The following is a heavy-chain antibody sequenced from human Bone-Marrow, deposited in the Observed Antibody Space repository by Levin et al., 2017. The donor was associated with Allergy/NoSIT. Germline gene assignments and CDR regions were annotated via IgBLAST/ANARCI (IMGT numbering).Heavy chain of an antibody. J-gene: IGHJ4*02. V-gene: IGHV3-48*03. Sequence: LSLTCAASGFTLSSYEMNWVRQAPGKGLEWVSYISGSGSTIYYADSVKGRFTISRDNAKNSLYLQMNSLRAEDTAAYYCARGGYSYGNSCFDYWGQGTLVTVSS. CDR3: ARGGYSYGNSCFDY. CDR2: ISGSGSTI. CDR1: GFTLSSYE. D-gene: IGHD5-18*01.